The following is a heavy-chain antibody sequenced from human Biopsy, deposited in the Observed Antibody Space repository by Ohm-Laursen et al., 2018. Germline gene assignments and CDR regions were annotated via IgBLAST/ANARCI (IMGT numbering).Heavy chain of an antibody. Sequence: SLRLSCAASGFTFSSYAMTWVRQAPGKGLEWVSVINTSGGSTHYAVSVKGRFTIPRDNSKNTLYLQMNSLRGEDTAVYYCAKCMTGGSNYYFHHCGQGTLVTVSS. D-gene: IGHD2-8*01. CDR1: GFTFSSYA. CDR2: INTSGGST. V-gene: IGHV3-23*01. CDR3: AKCMTGGSNYYFHH. J-gene: IGHJ4*02.